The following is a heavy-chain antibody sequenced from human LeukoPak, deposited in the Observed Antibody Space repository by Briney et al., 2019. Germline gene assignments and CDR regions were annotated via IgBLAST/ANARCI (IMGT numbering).Heavy chain of an antibody. D-gene: IGHD4-23*01. CDR3: ARQAGGSSGPFDY. CDR1: GGSISTDY. V-gene: IGHV4-4*09. J-gene: IGHJ4*02. CDR2: IYPSGRS. Sequence: SETLSLTCTVSGGSISTDYWNWIRQPPGKGLEWIGYIYPSGRSNYSPSLKSRVTISVDTSKNQFSLKLSSVTAADTAVYYCARQAGGSSGPFDYWGQGTLVTVSS.